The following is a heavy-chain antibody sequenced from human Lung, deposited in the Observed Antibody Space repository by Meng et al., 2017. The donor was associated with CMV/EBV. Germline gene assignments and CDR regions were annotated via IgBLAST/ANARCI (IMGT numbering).Heavy chain of an antibody. J-gene: IGHJ5*02. CDR3: ALFTGSWFDP. V-gene: IGHV2-5*02. Sequence: QLTLKESGPPLVKPTQTLTLTCTFSGLSLSTSEVGVGWIRQPPGKALEWLAVIYWDDDKRYSPSLKSRLTITKDTSKNQVVLTLTNMDPVDTATYYCALFTGSWFDPWGQGTLVTVSS. CDR1: GLSLSTSEVG. D-gene: IGHD1-14*01. CDR2: IYWDDDK.